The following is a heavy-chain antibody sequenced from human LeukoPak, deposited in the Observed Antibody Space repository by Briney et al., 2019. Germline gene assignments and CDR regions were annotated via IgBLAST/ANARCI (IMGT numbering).Heavy chain of an antibody. J-gene: IGHJ5*02. Sequence: ASXKVSCKASGGTFISYAISWVRQAPGQGLEWMGRIIPIFGTANYAQKFQGRVTITTDESTSTAYMELSSLRSEDTAVYYCARGTLGYWFDPWGQGTLVTVSS. CDR3: ARGTLGYWFDP. CDR1: GGTFISYA. V-gene: IGHV1-69*05. CDR2: IIPIFGTA. D-gene: IGHD1-1*01.